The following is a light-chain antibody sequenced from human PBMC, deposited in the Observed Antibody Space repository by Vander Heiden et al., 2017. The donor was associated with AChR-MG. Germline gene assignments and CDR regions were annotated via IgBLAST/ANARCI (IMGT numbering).Light chain of an antibody. V-gene: IGKV2-28*01. Sequence: DIVMTQSPLSLPVTPGEPASISCRSSQSLLHSNGYIYLDWYLQKPGQSPQLLIYLGSNRASGAPDRCSGSGSGTDFTLKISRVEAEDVGVYYCMQALQFTFGPGTKVDIK. CDR3: MQALQFT. CDR1: QSLLHSNGYIY. J-gene: IGKJ3*01. CDR2: LGS.